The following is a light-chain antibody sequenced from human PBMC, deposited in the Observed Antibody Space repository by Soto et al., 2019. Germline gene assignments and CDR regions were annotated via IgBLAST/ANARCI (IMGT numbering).Light chain of an antibody. CDR2: GAS. CDR1: QSIYINY. Sequence: EIVLTQSPGTLSLSPGERATLSCRASQSIYINYLAWYQHKPGQAPRLLISGASTRATGIPDRFSGSGSGTDFTLTISRLDPEDFAVYFCQQYCSSPYTFGQGTNVEIK. CDR3: QQYCSSPYT. V-gene: IGKV3-20*01. J-gene: IGKJ2*01.